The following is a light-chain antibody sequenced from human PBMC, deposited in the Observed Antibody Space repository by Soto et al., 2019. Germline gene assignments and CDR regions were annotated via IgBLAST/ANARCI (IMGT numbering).Light chain of an antibody. CDR1: QSISDH. CDR2: GAS. J-gene: IGKJ4*01. Sequence: DIQMTQSPSSLSASVGDRVTITCRASQSISDHLNLYQVKPRKAPKILIYGASRLQSGVPSRFSGSGSGTDFTLTISGLQPGDFATYYCQQSYITPLTFGGGTKVEIK. V-gene: IGKV1-39*01. CDR3: QQSYITPLT.